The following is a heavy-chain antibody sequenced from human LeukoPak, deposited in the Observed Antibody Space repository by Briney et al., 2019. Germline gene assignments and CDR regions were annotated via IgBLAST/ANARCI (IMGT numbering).Heavy chain of an antibody. CDR1: GFTFSNHW. V-gene: IGHV3-74*01. CDR2: IKGDGSSI. J-gene: IGHJ4*02. D-gene: IGHD1-26*01. Sequence: GGSLRLSCAASGFTFSNHWMHWVRQTPGKGLVWVSRIKGDGSSISHADSVKGRFTISRDNAKNTLDLQMNNLRVEDTAVYYYVRDGVGAPPFDYWGEGVLVTVSS. CDR3: VRDGVGAPPFDY.